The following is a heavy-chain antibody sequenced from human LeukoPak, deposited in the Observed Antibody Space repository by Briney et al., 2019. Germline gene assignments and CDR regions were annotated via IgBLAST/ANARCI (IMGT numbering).Heavy chain of an antibody. CDR2: ISHDGTNK. D-gene: IGHD5-18*01. CDR3: ARTDTAMVTY. CDR1: GFAFSRYG. J-gene: IGHJ4*02. V-gene: IGHV3-30*03. Sequence: GRSLRLSCAASGFAFSRYGMHWVRQAPGKGLEGVALISHDGTNKNHADSVKGRFTISRDNSNNTLYLQMNSLRPEDTAVYYCARTDTAMVTYWGQGTLVTVSS.